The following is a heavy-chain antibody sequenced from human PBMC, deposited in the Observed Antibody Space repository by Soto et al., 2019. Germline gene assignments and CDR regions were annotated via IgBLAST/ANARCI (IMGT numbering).Heavy chain of an antibody. CDR1: GFTFSSYP. J-gene: IGHJ6*02. D-gene: IGHD2-2*02. CDR3: EKVINTDFSYWYGMDV. CDR2: ISGSGTS. Sequence: QPGWSLRLSCAASGFTFSSYPMVWVRQAPGKGLESISSISGSGTSYYADSVKGRFTISRDNSENTLYLQMNSLRAEDTAVYFCEKVINTDFSYWYGMDVWGQGTTVTVSS. V-gene: IGHV3-23*01.